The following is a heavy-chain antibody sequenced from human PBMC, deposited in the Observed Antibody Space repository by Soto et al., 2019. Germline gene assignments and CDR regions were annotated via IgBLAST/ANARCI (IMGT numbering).Heavy chain of an antibody. J-gene: IGHJ4*02. CDR1: GYTFTSYA. CDR3: ARVVGGAVDDY. Sequence: QVQLVQSGAEVKKPGASVKVSCKASGYTFTSYAMHWVRQAPGQRLEWMGWINAGNGNTKYSQKFQGRVTITRDTSASTDYMELSSLRSEVTAVYYCARVVGGAVDDYWGQGTLVTVSS. D-gene: IGHD6-19*01. V-gene: IGHV1-3*01. CDR2: INAGNGNT.